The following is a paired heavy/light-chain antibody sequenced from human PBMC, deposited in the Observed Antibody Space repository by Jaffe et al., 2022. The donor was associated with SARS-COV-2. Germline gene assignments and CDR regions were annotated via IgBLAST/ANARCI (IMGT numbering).Light chain of an antibody. CDR2: AAS. CDR3: QQSYSTRT. V-gene: IGKV1-39*01. CDR1: QSISSY. J-gene: IGKJ1*01. Sequence: DIQMTQSPSSLSASVGDRVTITCRASQSISSYLNWYQQKTGKAPKLLIYAASSLQTGVPSRFSGSGSGTDFTLTISSLQPEDFATYYCQQSYSTRTFGQGTKVEI.
Heavy chain of an antibody. V-gene: IGHV3-48*02. CDR2: ISTLSSTL. Sequence: EVQLVESGGGLVQPGGSLRLSCAASGFSFNTYSMNWVRQAPGKGLEWISYISTLSSTLYYADSVKGRFTISRDNAKNSLYLQMNSLRDGDTAVYYCARDPATVVPPRFDFWGQGTLVTVSS. J-gene: IGHJ4*02. CDR1: GFSFNTYS. D-gene: IGHD4-17*01. CDR3: ARDPATVVPPRFDF.